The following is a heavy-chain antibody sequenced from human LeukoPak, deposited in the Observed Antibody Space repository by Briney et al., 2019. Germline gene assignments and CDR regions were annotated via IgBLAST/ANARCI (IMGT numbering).Heavy chain of an antibody. D-gene: IGHD5-24*01. V-gene: IGHV4-59*01. CDR3: ASIDGYNLEGNFDY. CDR1: GGSISSYY. J-gene: IGHJ4*02. Sequence: SETLSLTCTVPGGSISSYYWSWIRQPPGKGLEWIGYIYYSGSTNYNPSLKSRVTISVDTSKNQFSLKLSSVTAADTAVYYCASIDGYNLEGNFDYWGQGTLVTVSS. CDR2: IYYSGST.